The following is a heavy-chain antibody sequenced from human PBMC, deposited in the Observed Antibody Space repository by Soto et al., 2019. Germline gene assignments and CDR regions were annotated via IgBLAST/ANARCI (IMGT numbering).Heavy chain of an antibody. CDR3: TRDMTPRRAFDM. Sequence: PGGSLRLSCTASGFTFGDYAMNWCRQAPGKGLEWLAFIRTKASGGTAEYAASVKGRFTISRDDSKSIAYLQMNGLETGDTAVYYCTRDMTPRRAFDMWGQGTKVTVSS. D-gene: IGHD3-16*01. V-gene: IGHV3-49*03. CDR2: IRTKASGGTA. J-gene: IGHJ3*02. CDR1: GFTFGDYA.